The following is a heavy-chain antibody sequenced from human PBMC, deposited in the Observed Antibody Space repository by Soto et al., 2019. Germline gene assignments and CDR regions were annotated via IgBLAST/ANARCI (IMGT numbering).Heavy chain of an antibody. V-gene: IGHV5-10-1*01. D-gene: IGHD1-26*01. J-gene: IGHJ6*02. CDR1: GYSFTSYW. CDR2: IDPSDSYT. Sequence: PGESLKISCKGSGYSFTSYWISWVRQMPGKGLEWMGRIDPSDSYTNYSPSFQGHVTISADKSISTAYLQWSSLKASDTAMFFFSRYDGGGGSYFYYYGMDVWGQGTTVTVSS. CDR3: SRYDGGGGSYFYYYGMDV.